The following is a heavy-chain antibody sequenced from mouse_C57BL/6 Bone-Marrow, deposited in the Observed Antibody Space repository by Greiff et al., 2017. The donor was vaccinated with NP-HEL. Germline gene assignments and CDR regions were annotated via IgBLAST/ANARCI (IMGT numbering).Heavy chain of an antibody. CDR2: IYPRSGNT. J-gene: IGHJ2*01. D-gene: IGHD1-1*01. CDR3: ARHGSSYD. CDR1: GYTFTSYG. V-gene: IGHV1-81*01. Sequence: VQLQQSGAELARPGASVKLSCKASGYTFTSYGISWVKQRTGQGLEWIGEIYPRSGNTYYNEKFKGKATLTADKSSSTAYMGLRSLTSEDSAVYFCARHGSSYDWGQGTTLTVSS.